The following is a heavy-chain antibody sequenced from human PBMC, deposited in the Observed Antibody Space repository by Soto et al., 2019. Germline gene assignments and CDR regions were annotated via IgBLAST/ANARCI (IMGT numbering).Heavy chain of an antibody. D-gene: IGHD3-3*01. V-gene: IGHV3-21*01. CDR2: ISSSSSYI. CDR3: ARSLDFWSGYHFDY. CDR1: GFTFSSYS. Sequence: VGSLRLSCAASGFTFSSYSMNWVRQAPGKGLEWVSSISSSSSYIYYADSVKGRFTISRDNAKNSLYLQMNSLRAEDTAVYYCARSLDFWSGYHFDYWGQGTLVTVSS. J-gene: IGHJ4*02.